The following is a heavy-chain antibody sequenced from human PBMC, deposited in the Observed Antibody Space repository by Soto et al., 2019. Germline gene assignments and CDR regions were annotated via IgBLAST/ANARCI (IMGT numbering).Heavy chain of an antibody. V-gene: IGHV3-23*01. CDR3: AKDYVTPGYCSGGSCSSCPCDY. Sequence: EVQLLESGGGLIQPGGSLRLSCAASGFTFSNFAMSWVRQAPGKGLEWVSTIKNSGAATYYADSVKGRFTISRDNSKNTVYLQMSNLRAEDKAVYYCAKDYVTPGYCSGGSCSSCPCDYWGQGTLVTVSS. CDR1: GFTFSNFA. D-gene: IGHD2-15*01. J-gene: IGHJ4*02. CDR2: IKNSGAAT.